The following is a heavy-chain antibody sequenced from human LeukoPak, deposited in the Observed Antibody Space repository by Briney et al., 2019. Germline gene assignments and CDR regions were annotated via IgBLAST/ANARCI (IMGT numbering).Heavy chain of an antibody. J-gene: IGHJ4*02. D-gene: IGHD2-21*02. CDR1: GFTFSSYS. CDR3: ARVPCCGGDCGIDY. CDR2: ISSSSSSI. V-gene: IGHV3-48*02. Sequence: PGGSLRLSCAASGFTFSSYSMNWVRQAPGKGLEWVSYISSSSSSIYYADSVKGRFTISRDNAKNSLYLQMNSLRDEDTAVYYCARVPCCGGDCGIDYWGQGTLVTVSS.